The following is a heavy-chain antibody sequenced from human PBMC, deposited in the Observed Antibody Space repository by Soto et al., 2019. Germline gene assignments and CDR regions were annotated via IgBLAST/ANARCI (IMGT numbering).Heavy chain of an antibody. CDR3: ARSGIVVVPAAKRRPFDY. Sequence: QVQLQQWGAGLLKPSETLSLTCAVYGGSFSGYYWSWIRQPPGKGLEWIGEINHSGSTNYNPSLKSRVTKSVDTSKNQFSLKLSSVTAADTAVYYCARSGIVVVPAAKRRPFDYWGQGTLVTVSS. V-gene: IGHV4-34*01. J-gene: IGHJ4*02. CDR1: GGSFSGYY. CDR2: INHSGST. D-gene: IGHD2-2*01.